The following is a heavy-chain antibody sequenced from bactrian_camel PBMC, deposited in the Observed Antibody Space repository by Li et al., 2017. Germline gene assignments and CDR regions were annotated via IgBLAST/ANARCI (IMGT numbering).Heavy chain of an antibody. V-gene: IGHV3S60*01. CDR1: GYSPNHC. Sequence: VQLVESGGGSVPDGGSLRLSCRVSGYSPNHCLAWFRQAPGEERKKVAGIYKPDGTTYYIDPVKGRFTISRNKAENTVTLQMNSLKPEDTAMYYCAAGSDEVRTLGLCLSTISKGDFGKGTQVTVS. D-gene: IGHD1*01. J-gene: IGHJ4*01. CDR2: IYKPDGTT.